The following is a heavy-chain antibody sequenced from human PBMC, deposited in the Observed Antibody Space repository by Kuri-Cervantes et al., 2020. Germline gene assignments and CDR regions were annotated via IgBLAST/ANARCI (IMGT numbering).Heavy chain of an antibody. CDR1: GLTFSNYE. D-gene: IGHD3-16*01. CDR3: ARDMSPWHVYYYYMDV. V-gene: IGHV3-48*03. J-gene: IGHJ6*03. Sequence: GESLKISCAASGLTFSNYEMSWVRQTPRKGLEWVSYINPIGSRVVYADSVKGRFTISRDNAKNSLYLQMNSLRAEDTAVYYCARDMSPWHVYYYYMDVWGKGTTVTVSS. CDR2: INPIGSRV.